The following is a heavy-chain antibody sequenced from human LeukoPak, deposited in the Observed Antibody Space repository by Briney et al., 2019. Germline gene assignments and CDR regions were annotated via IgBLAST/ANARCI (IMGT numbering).Heavy chain of an antibody. CDR1: GFTFSSYA. V-gene: IGHV3-23*01. CDR3: AKEWGYYYRPWPGY. J-gene: IGHJ4*02. CDR2: ISGSGGST. Sequence: GGSLRLSCAASGFTFSSYAMSWVRQAPGKGLEWVSAISGSGGSTYYADSVKGRFTISTDNSKNTLYLQMNSLRAEDTAVYYCAKEWGYYYRPWPGYWGQGTLVTVSS. D-gene: IGHD3-10*01.